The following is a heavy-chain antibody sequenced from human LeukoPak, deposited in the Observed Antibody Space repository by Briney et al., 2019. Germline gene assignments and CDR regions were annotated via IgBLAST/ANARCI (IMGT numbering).Heavy chain of an antibody. V-gene: IGHV4-59*08. CDR3: ARHLYPGYGSTNYDGAFLDY. D-gene: IGHD4-23*01. CDR1: GGSITGYY. J-gene: IGHJ4*02. CDR2: INYNGNS. Sequence: SETLSLTCTVSGGSITGYYWSWIRQPPRKGLEWIGYINYNGNSKYNPSLKSRITMSVDTSRNQFSLKLSSVTAADTAVYFCARHLYPGYGSTNYDGAFLDYWGQGTPVTVSS.